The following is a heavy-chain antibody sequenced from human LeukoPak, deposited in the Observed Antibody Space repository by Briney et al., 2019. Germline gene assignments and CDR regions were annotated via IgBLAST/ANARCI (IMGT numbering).Heavy chain of an antibody. V-gene: IGHV1-18*01. D-gene: IGHD2-15*01. CDR3: ARALYCSGGSCYPFGY. J-gene: IGHJ4*02. CDR2: ISAYNGNT. CDR1: GYILTNYG. Sequence: ASVKVSCKASGYILTNYGISWVRQAPGQGLEWMGWISAYNGNTNYAQKLQGRVTMTTDTSTSTAYMELRSLRSDDTAVYYCARALYCSGGSCYPFGYWGQGTLVTVSS.